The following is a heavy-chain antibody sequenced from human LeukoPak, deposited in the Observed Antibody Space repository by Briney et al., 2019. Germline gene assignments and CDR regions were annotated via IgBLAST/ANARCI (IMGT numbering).Heavy chain of an antibody. CDR2: ISYDGSNK. CDR3: AKDYYGSGSYYPPDC. CDR1: GFTFSSYG. Sequence: PGGSLRLSCAASGFTFSSYGMHWVRQAPGKGLEWVAVISYDGSNKYYADSVKGRFTISRDNSKNTLYLQMNSLRAEDTAVYYCAKDYYGSGSYYPPDCWGQGTLVTVSS. J-gene: IGHJ4*02. D-gene: IGHD3-10*01. V-gene: IGHV3-30*18.